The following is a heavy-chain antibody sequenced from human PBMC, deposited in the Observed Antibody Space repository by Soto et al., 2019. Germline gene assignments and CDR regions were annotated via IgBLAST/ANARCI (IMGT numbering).Heavy chain of an antibody. CDR1: GYTFTGYY. J-gene: IGHJ6*03. V-gene: IGHV1-2*04. CDR2: INPNSGGT. Sequence: QVQLVQSGAEVKKPGASVKVSCKASGYTFTGYYMHWVRQAPGQGLEWMGWINPNSGGTNYAQKFQGWVIMTRDTSISTADMELSRLRSDDTAVYYCARDGGYCSGGSCSARYYYYYMDVWGKGTTVTVSS. CDR3: ARDGGYCSGGSCSARYYYYYMDV. D-gene: IGHD2-15*01.